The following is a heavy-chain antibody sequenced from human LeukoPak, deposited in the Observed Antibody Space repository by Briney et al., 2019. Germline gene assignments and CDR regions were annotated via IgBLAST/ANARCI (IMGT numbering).Heavy chain of an antibody. D-gene: IGHD6-13*01. Sequence: TGGSLRLSCAASGLTFSSYGMHWVRQAPGKGLEWVAVISYDGSNKYYADSVKGRFTISRDNAKNSLYLQMNSLRAEDMALYYCAKDTAWQLAYYFDYWGQGTLVTVSS. CDR3: AKDTAWQLAYYFDY. V-gene: IGHV3-30*18. J-gene: IGHJ4*02. CDR2: ISYDGSNK. CDR1: GLTFSSYG.